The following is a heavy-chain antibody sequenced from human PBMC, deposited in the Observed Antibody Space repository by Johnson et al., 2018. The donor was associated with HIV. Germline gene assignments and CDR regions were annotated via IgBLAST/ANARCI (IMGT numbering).Heavy chain of an antibody. Sequence: EQLVESGGGLIQPGGSLRLSCAASGFTVSSNYMSWVRQAPGKGLEWVSVIYSGGSTYYADSVKGRFTISRDNSKNTLYLQMNSLRAEDTAVYYCARTLGRHDDAFDIWGQGTMVTVSS. CDR1: GFTVSSNY. CDR3: ARTLGRHDDAFDI. J-gene: IGHJ3*02. CDR2: IYSGGST. V-gene: IGHV3-53*01. D-gene: IGHD6-6*01.